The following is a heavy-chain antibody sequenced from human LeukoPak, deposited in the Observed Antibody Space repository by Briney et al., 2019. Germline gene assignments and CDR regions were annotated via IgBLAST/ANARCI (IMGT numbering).Heavy chain of an antibody. V-gene: IGHV3-7*01. D-gene: IGHD6-6*01. CDR2: IKQDGSEK. CDR1: GFTFSNYW. CDR3: ARALEYSSSSLAKSYYYMDV. Sequence: PGGSLRLSCAASGFTFSNYWMSWVRQAPGKGLEWVANIKQDGSEKYYVDSVKGRFTISRDNAKNSLYLQMNSLRAEDTAVYYCARALEYSSSSLAKSYYYMDVWGKGTTVTVSS. J-gene: IGHJ6*03.